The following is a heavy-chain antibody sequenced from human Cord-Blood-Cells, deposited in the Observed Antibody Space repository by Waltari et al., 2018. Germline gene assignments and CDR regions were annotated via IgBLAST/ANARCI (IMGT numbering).Heavy chain of an antibody. D-gene: IGHD7-27*01. CDR2: IYHSGST. V-gene: IGHV4-38-2*02. J-gene: IGHJ2*01. Sequence: QVQLQESGPGLVKPSETLSLTCTVSGYSISSGYYWGWIRQPPGKGLEWIGSIYHSGSTYYNPSRKRRVTISVDTSKNQFSLKLSSVTAADTAVYYCARGFRKTGEERYFDLWGRGTLVTVSS. CDR1: GYSISSGYY. CDR3: ARGFRKTGEERYFDL.